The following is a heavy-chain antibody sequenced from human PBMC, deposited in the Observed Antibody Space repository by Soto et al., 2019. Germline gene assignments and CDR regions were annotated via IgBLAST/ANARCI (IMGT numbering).Heavy chain of an antibody. CDR3: AIAKDSSGWYYFDY. V-gene: IGHV1-18*01. J-gene: IGHJ4*02. CDR2: IITYFGTT. CDR1: GYTFTNYG. D-gene: IGHD6-19*01. Sequence: GASVKVSCKASGYTFTNYGISWVRQAPGQGLEWMGGIITYFGTTNYAQKFQGRVTITADTSTSTAYMELSSPRSEDTAVYYCAIAKDSSGWYYFDYWGQGTLVTV.